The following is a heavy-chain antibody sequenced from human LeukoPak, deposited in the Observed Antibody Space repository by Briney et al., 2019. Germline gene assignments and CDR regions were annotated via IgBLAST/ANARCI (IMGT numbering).Heavy chain of an antibody. Sequence: PGGSLRLSCAASGFTFSNYAMSWVRQAPGKGLEWVSSVSGNAGSTNYAASVKGRFTISRDNSKNTLYLQMDSLRAEDTAVYYCARDRVAAGWRNSRFDYWGQGTLVTASS. CDR1: GFTFSNYA. J-gene: IGHJ4*02. CDR2: VSGNAGST. CDR3: ARDRVAAGWRNSRFDY. D-gene: IGHD6-25*01. V-gene: IGHV3-23*01.